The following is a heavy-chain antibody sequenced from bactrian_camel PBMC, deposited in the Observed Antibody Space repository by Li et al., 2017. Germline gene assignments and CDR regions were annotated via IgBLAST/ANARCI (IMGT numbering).Heavy chain of an antibody. CDR2: FGPDGDA. D-gene: IGHD6*01. CDR1: GGHYRSYC. CDR3: VRRVDGTGATDFGY. V-gene: IGHV3S53*01. Sequence: VQLVESGGGLVQPGGSLRLSCVASGGHYRSYCMGWFRQAPGTEREGVAAFGPDGDATYAESVKGRFTISRDDAKNTVYLQMNSLKPEDTAVYYCVRRVDGTGATDFGYWGQGTQVTVS. J-gene: IGHJ6*01.